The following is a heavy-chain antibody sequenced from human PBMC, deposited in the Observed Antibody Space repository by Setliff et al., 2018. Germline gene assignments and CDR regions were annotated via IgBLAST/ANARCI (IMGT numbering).Heavy chain of an antibody. Sequence: PGGSLSLSCEASGFTFTSYWMSWVRQAPGKGLEWVANIKQDGSEKYYVDSVKGRFAISRDNAKNSLYLQMNSLRAEDTAMYYCARDATYYDFWSDYSPDAFDIWGQGTMVTVSS. CDR2: IKQDGSEK. CDR1: GFTFTSYW. V-gene: IGHV3-7*01. J-gene: IGHJ3*02. D-gene: IGHD3-3*01. CDR3: ARDATYYDFWSDYSPDAFDI.